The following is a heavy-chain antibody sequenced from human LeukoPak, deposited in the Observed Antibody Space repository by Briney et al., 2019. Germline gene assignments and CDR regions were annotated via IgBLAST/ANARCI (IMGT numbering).Heavy chain of an antibody. V-gene: IGHV3-23*01. CDR3: AKFGLAWSIVGATDVFDI. CDR2: ISGSGGST. D-gene: IGHD1-26*01. J-gene: IGHJ3*02. CDR1: GFTFSSYA. Sequence: PGGSLRLSCAASGFTFSSYAMSWVRQAPGKGLEWVSAISGSGGSTYYADSVKGRFTISRDNSKNTLYLQMNSLRAEDTAVYYCAKFGLAWSIVGATDVFDIWGQGTMVTVSS.